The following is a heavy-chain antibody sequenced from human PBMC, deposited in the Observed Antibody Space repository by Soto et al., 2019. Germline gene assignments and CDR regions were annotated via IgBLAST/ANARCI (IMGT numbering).Heavy chain of an antibody. J-gene: IGHJ6*02. Sequence: SVKVSCKASGGTFSSYAISWVRQAPGQGLEWMGGIIPIFGTADYAQKFQGRVTITADESTSTAYMELSSLRSEDTAVYYCARGGAYYDFWSGYPYGMDVWGQGTTVTVSS. CDR2: IIPIFGTA. CDR1: GGTFSSYA. V-gene: IGHV1-69*13. D-gene: IGHD3-3*01. CDR3: ARGGAYYDFWSGYPYGMDV.